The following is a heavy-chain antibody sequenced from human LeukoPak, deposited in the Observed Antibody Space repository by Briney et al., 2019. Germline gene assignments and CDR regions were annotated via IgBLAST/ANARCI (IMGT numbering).Heavy chain of an antibody. Sequence: SGPTLVNPTQTLILTCTFSGFSLSTSGMRVSWIRQPPGKALEWLARIDWDDDKFYSTSLKTRLTISKDTSKNQVVLTMTNMDPVDTATYYCARSYYYGSGSYNDYWGQGTLVTVSS. V-gene: IGHV2-70*04. CDR2: IDWDDDK. CDR1: GFSLSTSGMR. D-gene: IGHD3-10*01. J-gene: IGHJ4*02. CDR3: ARSYYYGSGSYNDY.